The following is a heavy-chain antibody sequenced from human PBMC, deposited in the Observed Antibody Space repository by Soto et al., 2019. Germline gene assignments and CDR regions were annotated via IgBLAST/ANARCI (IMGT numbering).Heavy chain of an antibody. Sequence: SETLSLPCTVSGGSISSGGYYWSWIRQHPGKGLEWIGYIYYSGSTYYNPSLKSRVTISVDTSKNQFSLKLSSVTAAATAVYYCASNFYDILTGYFPFDPWGQGTLVTVSS. CDR1: GGSISSGGYY. V-gene: IGHV4-31*03. CDR3: ASNFYDILTGYFPFDP. D-gene: IGHD3-9*01. CDR2: IYYSGST. J-gene: IGHJ5*02.